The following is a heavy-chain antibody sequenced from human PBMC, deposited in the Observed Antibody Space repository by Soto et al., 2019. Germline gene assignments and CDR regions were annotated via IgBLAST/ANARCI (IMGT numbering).Heavy chain of an antibody. CDR2: LNPDSGVT. CDR1: GYTFTDYY. J-gene: IGHJ4*02. Sequence: ASVKVSCKASGYTFTDYYLHWVRQAPGQGLEWMGWLNPDSGVTRFAQKFQDRVTLTRDTSISTAYMELSRLTSDDTAVYYCTRASAVTGGSSNSLPNAYWGQGSLVTVSS. V-gene: IGHV1-2*02. CDR3: TRASAVTGGSSNSLPNAY. D-gene: IGHD6-19*01.